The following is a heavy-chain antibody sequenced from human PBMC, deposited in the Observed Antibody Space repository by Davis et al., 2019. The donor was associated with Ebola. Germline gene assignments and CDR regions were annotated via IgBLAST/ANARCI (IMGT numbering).Heavy chain of an antibody. D-gene: IGHD3-3*01. CDR3: ARDPRITIFGVVNDAFDI. CDR1: GFTFSSYG. CDR2: IWYDGSNK. V-gene: IGHV3-33*01. Sequence: PGGSLRLSCAASGFTFSSYGMHWVRQAPGKGLEWVAVIWYDGSNKYYADSVKGRFTISRDNSKNTLYLQMNSLRAEDTAVYYCARDPRITIFGVVNDAFDIWGQGTMVTVSS. J-gene: IGHJ3*02.